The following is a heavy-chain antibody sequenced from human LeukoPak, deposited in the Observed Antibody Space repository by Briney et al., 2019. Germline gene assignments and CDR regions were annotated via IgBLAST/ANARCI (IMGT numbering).Heavy chain of an antibody. CDR3: ASAHDFWSGYFDY. D-gene: IGHD3-3*01. CDR2: INHSGST. V-gene: IGHV4-34*01. Sequence: SETLSLTCAVYGGSFSGYYWSWIRQPPGKGLEWIGEINHSGSTNYNPSLKSRVTISVDTSKNQFSLKLSSVTAADTAVYYCASAHDFWSGYFDYWGQGTLVTVSS. CDR1: GGSFSGYY. J-gene: IGHJ4*02.